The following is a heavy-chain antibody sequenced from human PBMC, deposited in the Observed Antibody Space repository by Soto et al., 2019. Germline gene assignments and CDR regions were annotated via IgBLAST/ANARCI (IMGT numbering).Heavy chain of an antibody. CDR3: ASVSAKNYDFWSGYRPYDAFDI. CDR1: GGTFSSYA. J-gene: IGHJ3*02. D-gene: IGHD3-3*01. V-gene: IGHV1-69*13. Sequence: ASVKVSCKASGGTFSSYAISWVRQAPGQGLEWMGGIIPIFGTANYAQKFQGRVTITADESTSTAYMELSSLRSEDTAVYYCASVSAKNYDFWSGYRPYDAFDIWGQGTMVTVSS. CDR2: IIPIFGTA.